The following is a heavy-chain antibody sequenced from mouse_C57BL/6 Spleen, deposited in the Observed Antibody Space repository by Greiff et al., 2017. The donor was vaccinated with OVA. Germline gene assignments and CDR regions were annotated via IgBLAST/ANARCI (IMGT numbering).Heavy chain of an antibody. CDR3: ARSGGSGYGFAY. CDR1: GYTFTSYW. V-gene: IGHV1-69*01. J-gene: IGHJ3*01. D-gene: IGHD3-2*02. CDR2: IDPSDSYT. Sequence: QVQLQQPGAELVMPGASVKLSCKASGYTFTSYWMHWVKQRPGQGLEWIGEIDPSDSYTNYNQKFKGKSTLTVDKSSSTAYMQLSSLTSEDSAIYYCARSGGSGYGFAYWGQGTLVTVSA.